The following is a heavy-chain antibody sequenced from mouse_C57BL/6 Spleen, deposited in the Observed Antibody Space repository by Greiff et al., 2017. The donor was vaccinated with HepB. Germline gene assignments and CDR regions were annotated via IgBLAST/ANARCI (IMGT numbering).Heavy chain of an antibody. CDR1: GYTFTSYV. Sequence: VQLQESGPELVKPGASVKMSCKASGYTFTSYVMHWVKQKPGQGLEWIGYIYPYNDGTKYNEKFKGKATLTSDKSSSTAYMELSSLTSEDSAVYYCAPLLITTVVAHWYFEVWGTGTTVTVSS. CDR3: APLLITTVVAHWYFEV. CDR2: IYPYNDGT. J-gene: IGHJ1*03. V-gene: IGHV1-14*01. D-gene: IGHD1-1*01.